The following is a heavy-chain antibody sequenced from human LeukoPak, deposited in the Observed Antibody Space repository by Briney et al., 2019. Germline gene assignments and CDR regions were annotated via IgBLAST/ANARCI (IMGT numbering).Heavy chain of an antibody. V-gene: IGHV3-30-3*01. CDR3: ARDPRSSSWDPRRYADAFDI. CDR1: GFTFSSYA. Sequence: GGSLRLSCAASGFTFSSYAMHWVRQAPGKGLEWVAVISYDGSNKYYADSVKGRFTISRGSSKNTLYLQMNSLRAEDTAVYYCARDPRSSSWDPRRYADAFDIWGQGTMVTVSS. J-gene: IGHJ3*02. D-gene: IGHD6-13*01. CDR2: ISYDGSNK.